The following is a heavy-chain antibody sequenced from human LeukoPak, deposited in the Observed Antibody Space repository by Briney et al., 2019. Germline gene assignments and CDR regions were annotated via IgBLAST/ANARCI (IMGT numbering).Heavy chain of an antibody. CDR1: GFTFSNSS. V-gene: IGHV3-21*04. CDR2: ISSTSSYI. Sequence: YPGGSLRLSCAASGFTFSNSSMNWVRQAPGKGLEWVSSISSTSSYIYYADSVKGRFTISRDIAKNSLYLQMNSLRAEDTAVYYCAKDAAGPEYWGQGTLVTVSS. D-gene: IGHD6-13*01. CDR3: AKDAAGPEY. J-gene: IGHJ4*02.